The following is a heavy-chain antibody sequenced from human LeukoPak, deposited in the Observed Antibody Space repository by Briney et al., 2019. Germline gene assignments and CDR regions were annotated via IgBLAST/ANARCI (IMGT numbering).Heavy chain of an antibody. CDR3: ARPRAGEWELSLDHAFDI. D-gene: IGHD1-26*01. V-gene: IGHV3-21*01. J-gene: IGHJ3*02. CDR2: ISSSSSYI. CDR1: GFTFSSYS. Sequence: GGSLRLSCAASGFTFSSYSMNWVRQAPGKGLEWVSSISSSSSYIYYADSVKGRFTISRDNAKNSLYLQMNSLRAEDTAVYYCARPRAGEWELSLDHAFDIWGQGTMVTVSS.